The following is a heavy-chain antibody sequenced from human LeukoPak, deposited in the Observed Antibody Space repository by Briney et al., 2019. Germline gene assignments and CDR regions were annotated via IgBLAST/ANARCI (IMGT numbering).Heavy chain of an antibody. D-gene: IGHD6-19*01. Sequence: PAETLSLTCTVSGGSISAYYWSWIRQSPGKGLEWIGYIYNSGITNYNSSLKSRVIISVDTSKNQFSLKLSSVTAADTAVYYCARPSPKSSGWYYFDYWGQGTLVTVSS. V-gene: IGHV4-59*08. CDR1: GGSISAYY. CDR2: IYNSGIT. J-gene: IGHJ4*02. CDR3: ARPSPKSSGWYYFDY.